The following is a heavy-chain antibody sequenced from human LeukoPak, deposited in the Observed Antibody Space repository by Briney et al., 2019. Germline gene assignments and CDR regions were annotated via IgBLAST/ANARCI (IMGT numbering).Heavy chain of an antibody. D-gene: IGHD3-3*01. CDR2: ISWNSGSI. CDR1: GFTFDDYA. Sequence: PGGSLRLSCAASGFTFDDYAMHWVRQAPGKGLEWVSGISWNSGSIGYADSVKGRFAISRDNAKNSPYLQMNSLRAEDMALYYCAKDKAYDFWSGYYDYWGQGTLVTVSS. J-gene: IGHJ4*02. CDR3: AKDKAYDFWSGYYDY. V-gene: IGHV3-9*03.